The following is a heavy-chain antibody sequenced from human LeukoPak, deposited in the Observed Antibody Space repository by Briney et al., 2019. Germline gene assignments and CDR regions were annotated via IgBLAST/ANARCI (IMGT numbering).Heavy chain of an antibody. D-gene: IGHD6-13*01. V-gene: IGHV1-2*04. J-gene: IGHJ5*02. CDR1: GYTFTGYY. Sequence: ASVKVSCKASGYTFTGYYMHWVRQAPGQGLEWMGWINPNSGGTNYAQKFQGWVTMTRDTSISTAYMELSRLRSDDTAVYYCAISIAAAGVWFDPWGQGTLVTVSS. CDR3: AISIAAAGVWFDP. CDR2: INPNSGGT.